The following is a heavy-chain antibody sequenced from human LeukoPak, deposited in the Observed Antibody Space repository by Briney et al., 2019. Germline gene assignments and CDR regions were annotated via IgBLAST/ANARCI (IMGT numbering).Heavy chain of an antibody. D-gene: IGHD4-23*01. J-gene: IGHJ6*02. CDR2: IHSDGSST. CDR3: KRERAYGGYYYPYGMDV. Sequence: GGSLRLSCAASGFTFSSYAMSWVRQAPGKGLEWVSCIHSDGSSTSYADSVKGRLTISRDNAKNTLYLQMNSLRAEDTAVYYCKRERAYGGYYYPYGMDVWGQGTTVTVSS. CDR1: GFTFSSYA. V-gene: IGHV3-74*01.